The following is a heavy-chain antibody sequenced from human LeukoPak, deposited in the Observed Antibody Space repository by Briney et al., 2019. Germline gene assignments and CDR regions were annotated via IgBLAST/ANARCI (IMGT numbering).Heavy chain of an antibody. CDR1: GYTFTSYD. V-gene: IGHV1-69*05. D-gene: IGHD6-13*01. J-gene: IGHJ3*02. Sequence: GASVKVSCKASGYTFTSYDINWVRQAPGQGLEWVGGIIPIFGTANYAQKFQGRVTITTDESTSTAYMELSSLRSEDTAVYYCARAIAAAGVLDAFDIWGQGTMVTVSS. CDR3: ARAIAAAGVLDAFDI. CDR2: IIPIFGTA.